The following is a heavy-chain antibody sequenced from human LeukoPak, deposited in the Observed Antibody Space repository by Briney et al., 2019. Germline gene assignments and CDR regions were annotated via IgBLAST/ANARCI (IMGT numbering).Heavy chain of an antibody. CDR1: GGSISSYY. D-gene: IGHD5-12*01. CDR3: AREEYSGYDGLYYYMDV. Sequence: SETLSLTCTVSGGSISSYYWSWIRQPAGKGLEWIGRIYTSGSTNYNPSLKSRVTMSVDTSKNQFSLKLSSVTAADTAVYYCAREEYSGYDGLYYYMDVWGKGTTVTVSS. J-gene: IGHJ6*03. CDR2: IYTSGST. V-gene: IGHV4-4*07.